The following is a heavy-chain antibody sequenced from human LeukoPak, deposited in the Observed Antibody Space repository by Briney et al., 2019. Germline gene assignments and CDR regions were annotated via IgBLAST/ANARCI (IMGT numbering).Heavy chain of an antibody. V-gene: IGHV4-59*01. J-gene: IGHJ6*02. Sequence: PSETLSLACTVSGGSISSYYWSWIRQPPGKGLEWIGYIYCSGSTNYNPSLKSRVTISVDTSKNQFSLKLSSVTAADTAVYYCARSKGLLPYYYYGMDVWGQGTTVTVSS. CDR2: IYCSGST. CDR1: GGSISSYY. D-gene: IGHD2-15*01. CDR3: ARSKGLLPYYYYGMDV.